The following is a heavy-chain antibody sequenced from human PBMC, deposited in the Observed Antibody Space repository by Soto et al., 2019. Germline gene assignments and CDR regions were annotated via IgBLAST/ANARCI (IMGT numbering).Heavy chain of an antibody. CDR1: GFTFSSYS. D-gene: IGHD3-10*01. Sequence: EVQLVESGGGLVKPGGSLRLSCAASGFTFSSYSMNWVRQAPGKGLEWVSSISSSSSYIYYADSVKGRFTISKDNAKNSLHLQRNRLRAEDTAVYYCAGNRGGDLKAFDIWGQGTMVTVSS. V-gene: IGHV3-21*01. CDR2: ISSSSSYI. J-gene: IGHJ3*02. CDR3: AGNRGGDLKAFDI.